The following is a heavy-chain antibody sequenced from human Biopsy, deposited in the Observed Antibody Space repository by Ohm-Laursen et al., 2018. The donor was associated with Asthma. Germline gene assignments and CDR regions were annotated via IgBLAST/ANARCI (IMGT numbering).Heavy chain of an antibody. CDR3: ARHLSPGYHHYAMDV. D-gene: IGHD3-16*02. CDR2: IGSTRRYT. CDR1: GFTFSDSY. J-gene: IGHJ6*02. V-gene: IGHV3-11*06. Sequence: GSLRLSCAASGFTFSDSYMSWIRQAPGKGLEWISYIGSTRRYTNSADSVKGRFSISRDNAKNSLYLHMNSLRVEDTAVYYCARHLSPGYHHYAMDVWGQGTTVTVSS.